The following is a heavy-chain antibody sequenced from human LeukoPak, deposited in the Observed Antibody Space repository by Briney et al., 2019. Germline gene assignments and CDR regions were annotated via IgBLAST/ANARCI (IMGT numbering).Heavy chain of an antibody. CDR1: GYTFTSYG. CDR2: ISAYNGNT. CDR3: ARDSIAVAGTTRTGWFDP. V-gene: IGHV1-18*04. J-gene: IGHJ5*02. D-gene: IGHD6-19*01. Sequence: ASVKVSCKASGYTFTSYGISWVRQAPGQGLEWMGWISAYNGNTNYAQKLQSRVTMTTDTSTSTAYMELRSLRSDDTAVYYCARDSIAVAGTTRTGWFDPWGQGTLVTVSS.